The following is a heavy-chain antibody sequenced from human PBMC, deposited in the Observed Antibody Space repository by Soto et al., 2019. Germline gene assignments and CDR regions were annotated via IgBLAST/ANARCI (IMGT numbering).Heavy chain of an antibody. CDR2: INPNGGST. CDR3: ARGFSAGKGSPPDF. CDR1: ADTVTSYY. J-gene: IGHJ4*02. D-gene: IGHD6-13*01. V-gene: IGHV1-46*01. Sequence: ASVKVSCKAPADTVTSYYIHWVRQAPGHGLEWVGIINPNGGSTRFAQTFQGRITMTTDTSTSTVYMELSSLRAEDTAVYYCARGFSAGKGSPPDFWGQGSLVTVSS.